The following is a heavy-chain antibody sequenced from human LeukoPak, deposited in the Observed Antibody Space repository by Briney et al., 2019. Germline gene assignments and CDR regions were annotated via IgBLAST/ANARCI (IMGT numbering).Heavy chain of an antibody. CDR3: ARAYCRSTNCCYPS. Sequence: GGSLRLSCAASGFTFSSYAMTWVRQAPGKGLEWVANIKQDGSEKYYVDSVRGRFTISRDNAQNSVSLQMNILRPQDTAVYYCARAYCRSTNCCYPSWGQGTLVTVSS. CDR1: GFTFSSYA. V-gene: IGHV3-7*01. CDR2: IKQDGSEK. J-gene: IGHJ5*02. D-gene: IGHD2-2*01.